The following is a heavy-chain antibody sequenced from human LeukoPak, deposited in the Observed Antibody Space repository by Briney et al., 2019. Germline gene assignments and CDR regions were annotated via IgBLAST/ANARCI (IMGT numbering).Heavy chain of an antibody. Sequence: GGSLRLSCAASGFTFSSYAMSWVRQAPGKGLEWVSAISGSGGSTYYADSVKGRFTISRDNSKNTLYLQMNSLRAEDTAVYYCAKEITRYYDSSGYTGYWGQGTLVTVSS. CDR1: GFTFSSYA. V-gene: IGHV3-23*01. D-gene: IGHD3-22*01. CDR3: AKEITRYYDSSGYTGY. J-gene: IGHJ4*02. CDR2: ISGSGGST.